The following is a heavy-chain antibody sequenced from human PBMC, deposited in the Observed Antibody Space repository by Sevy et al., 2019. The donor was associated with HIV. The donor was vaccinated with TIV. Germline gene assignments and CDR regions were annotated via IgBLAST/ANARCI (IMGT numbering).Heavy chain of an antibody. CDR3: ARDLLYYYDSSGYYTYYYYGMDV. V-gene: IGHV4-30-4*01. CDR1: GGSISSGDYC. J-gene: IGHJ6*02. CDR2: IYYSGST. Sequence: SENLSLTCTVSGGSISSGDYCWSWIRQPPGKGLEWIGYIYYSGSTYYNPSLKSRVTISVDTSKNQFSLKLSSVTAADTAVYYCARDLLYYYDSSGYYTYYYYGMDVWGQGTTVTVSS. D-gene: IGHD3-22*01.